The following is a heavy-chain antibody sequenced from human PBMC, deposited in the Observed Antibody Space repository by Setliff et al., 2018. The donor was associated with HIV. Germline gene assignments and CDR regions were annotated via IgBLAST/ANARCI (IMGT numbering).Heavy chain of an antibody. V-gene: IGHV4-39*07. J-gene: IGHJ4*02. D-gene: IGHD3-22*01. CDR1: GGSMTSSNYY. CDR2: ISSSGST. Sequence: PAETLSLTCTVSGGSMTSSNYYWGWIRQSPGRGLEWIGSISSSGSTTYHPSLRSRVTVSAATSKSQFSLKLTSVTAADTAVYFCARDPHYFDTSGDYSWFYFDYWGQGTLVTVSS. CDR3: ARDPHYFDTSGDYSWFYFDY.